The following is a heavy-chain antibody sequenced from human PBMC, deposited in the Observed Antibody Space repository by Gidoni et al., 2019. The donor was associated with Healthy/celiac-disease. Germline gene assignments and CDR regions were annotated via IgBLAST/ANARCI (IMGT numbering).Heavy chain of an antibody. Sequence: QVQLQESGPGLVKPSETLSLTCTVSGGSLSSYYWSLIRQPPGKGLEWIRYINYSGSTNYNPSLQSRVTISVDTSKNQFSLKLRSVTAADTAVYYCAAVVGASTFDYWGRGTLVTVSS. V-gene: IGHV4-59*01. D-gene: IGHD1-26*01. J-gene: IGHJ4*02. CDR1: GGSLSSYY. CDR2: INYSGST. CDR3: AAVVGASTFDY.